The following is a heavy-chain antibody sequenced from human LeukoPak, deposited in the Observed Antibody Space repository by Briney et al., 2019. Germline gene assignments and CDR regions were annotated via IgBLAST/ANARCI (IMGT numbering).Heavy chain of an antibody. CDR2: INPSGGST. J-gene: IGHJ6*03. V-gene: IGHV1-46*01. D-gene: IGHD2-2*02. CDR1: GNTLTELS. CDR3: ARVAAEVVGVPGAIGFGWLRRDYYYMDV. Sequence: ASVKVSCKVSGNTLTELSIHWVRQAPGEGLEWMGIINPSGGSTSYAQKFQGRVTMTRDMSTSTVYMELSSLRSEDTAVYYCARVAAEVVGVPGAIGFGWLRRDYYYMDVWGKGTTVTVSS.